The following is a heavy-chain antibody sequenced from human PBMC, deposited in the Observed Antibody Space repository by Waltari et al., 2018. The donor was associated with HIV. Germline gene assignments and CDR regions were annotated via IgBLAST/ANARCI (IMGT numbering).Heavy chain of an antibody. CDR1: GASIYSGGYY. CDR2: IYYSGRT. V-gene: IGHV4-31*03. Sequence: QVQLQESGPGLVKPSQTLSLTCTVSGASIYSGGYYWSWIRQHPGKGLEWIGYIYYSGRTYSKPSLKSRVTISVDTSKSQFSLRLSSVTAADRAVYYCASGIGYCTSSTWKPNPHYGMDVWGQGTTVTVSS. J-gene: IGHJ6*02. D-gene: IGHD2-2*01. CDR3: ASGIGYCTSSTWKPNPHYGMDV.